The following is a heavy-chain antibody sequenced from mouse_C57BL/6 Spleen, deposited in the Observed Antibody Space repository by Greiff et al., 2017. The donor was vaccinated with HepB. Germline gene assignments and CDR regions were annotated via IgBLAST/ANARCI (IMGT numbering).Heavy chain of an antibody. CDR1: GFNIKDYY. J-gene: IGHJ3*01. CDR3: ARPYDYDPAWFAY. V-gene: IGHV14-2*01. D-gene: IGHD2-4*01. CDR2: IDPEDGET. Sequence: VQRVESGAELVKPGASVKLSCTASGFNIKDYYMHWVKQRTEQGLEWIGRIDPEDGETKYAPKFQGKATITADTSSNTAYLQLSSLTSEDTAVYYCARPYDYDPAWFAYWGQGTLVTVSA.